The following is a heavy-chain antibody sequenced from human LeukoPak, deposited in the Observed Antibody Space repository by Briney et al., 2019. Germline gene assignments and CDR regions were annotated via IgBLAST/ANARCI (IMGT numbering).Heavy chain of an antibody. CDR3: ARHGYYDSSGYYFDY. Sequence: SETLSLTCTVSAYSISTNYHWAWIRQSPGRGLEWIGNIFHSGSTFYNPSLKRRVTISTDTSKNQFSLKLSSVTAADTAVYYCARHGYYDSSGYYFDYWGQGTLVTVSS. V-gene: IGHV4-38-2*02. CDR2: IFHSGST. CDR1: AYSISTNYH. J-gene: IGHJ4*02. D-gene: IGHD3-22*01.